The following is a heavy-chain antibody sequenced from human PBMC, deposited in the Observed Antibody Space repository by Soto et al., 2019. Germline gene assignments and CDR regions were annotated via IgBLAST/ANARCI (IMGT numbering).Heavy chain of an antibody. Sequence: SETLSLTCTVSGDSINNYYWTWIRQPPGKGLEWIGYIYDSGSTSYNPSLKSRLTISVDTSKNQFSLKLKSVTAADTAVYYCARGTKYYYQGMDVWGQGTTVTVS. CDR1: GDSINNYY. CDR3: ARGTKYYYQGMDV. J-gene: IGHJ6*02. CDR2: IYDSGST. V-gene: IGHV4-59*01.